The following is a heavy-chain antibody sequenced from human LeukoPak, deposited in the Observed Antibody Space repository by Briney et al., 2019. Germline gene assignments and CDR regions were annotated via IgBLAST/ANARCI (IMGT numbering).Heavy chain of an antibody. Sequence: GGSLRLSCAASGFTFDDYAVHWVRQAPGKGLEWVSGISWNSGSIGYADSVKGRFTISRDNSKNTLYLQMNSLRAEDTAVYYCAKSAYRYCSGGSCYHPTDYWGQGTLVTVSS. D-gene: IGHD2-15*01. V-gene: IGHV3-9*01. CDR1: GFTFDDYA. J-gene: IGHJ4*02. CDR3: AKSAYRYCSGGSCYHPTDY. CDR2: ISWNSGSI.